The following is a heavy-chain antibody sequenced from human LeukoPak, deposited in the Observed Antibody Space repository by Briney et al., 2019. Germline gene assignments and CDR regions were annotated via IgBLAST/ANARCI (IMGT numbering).Heavy chain of an antibody. V-gene: IGHV5-51*01. D-gene: IGHD3-22*01. J-gene: IGHJ4*02. CDR1: GYSFTSYW. Sequence: GESLKISGKGSGYSFTSYWIGGVRQMPGKGLEGMGIIYTGDSDTRYSPSFQGQVTISADKSISTAYLQWSSLKASDTAMYYCARLLRSGYYGKTSLFDYWGQGTLVTVSS. CDR2: IYTGDSDT. CDR3: ARLLRSGYYGKTSLFDY.